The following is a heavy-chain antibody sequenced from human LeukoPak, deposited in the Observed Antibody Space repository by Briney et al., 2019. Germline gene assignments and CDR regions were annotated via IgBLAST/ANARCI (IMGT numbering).Heavy chain of an antibody. Sequence: GGSLRLSCEASGFSFSTYAMSWVGQAPGKGLEWVSGISGSGGTTYYADSVKGRFTISRDNPKNTLYLQMNSLRAEDTAVYYCARVGSGWYDIDYWGQGTLVTVSS. CDR1: GFSFSTYA. D-gene: IGHD6-19*01. J-gene: IGHJ4*02. V-gene: IGHV3-23*01. CDR3: ARVGSGWYDIDY. CDR2: ISGSGGTT.